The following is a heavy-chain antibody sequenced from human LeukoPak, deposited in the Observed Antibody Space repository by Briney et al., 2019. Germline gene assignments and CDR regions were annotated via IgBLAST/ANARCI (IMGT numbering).Heavy chain of an antibody. Sequence: QPGGSPRLSCEASEFTFSSFAMNWVRQAPGKGLEWVSYISGSSGTTYYADPVTGRFTVSRDNAKNSLYLQMNSLRAEDTAVYYCARDFNHYGEVVSRWFDPWGQGTLVIVSS. CDR1: EFTFSSFA. CDR2: ISGSSGTT. D-gene: IGHD4-17*01. J-gene: IGHJ5*02. CDR3: ARDFNHYGEVVSRWFDP. V-gene: IGHV3-48*01.